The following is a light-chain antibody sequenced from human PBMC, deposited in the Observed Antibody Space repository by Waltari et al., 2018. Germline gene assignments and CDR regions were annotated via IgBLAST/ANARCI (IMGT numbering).Light chain of an antibody. Sequence: DIVITQSPDSLAVSLGERATINCKSSQSILYSSNNKNYIAWYQQKPGQPPKLLIYWASTRESGVPDRFSGSGSGTDFTLTISSLQAEDVAVYYCQQYYSTPPWTFGQGTKVEIK. CDR3: QQYYSTPPWT. V-gene: IGKV4-1*01. CDR2: WAS. J-gene: IGKJ1*01. CDR1: QSILYSSNNKNY.